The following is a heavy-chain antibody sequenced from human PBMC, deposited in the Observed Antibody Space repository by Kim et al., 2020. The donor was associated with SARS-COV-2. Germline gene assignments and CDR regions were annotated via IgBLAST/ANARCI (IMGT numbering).Heavy chain of an antibody. CDR3: ARDCLPRDLSYWFDP. CDR1: GYTFTGYV. V-gene: IGHV1-2*06. CDR2: INPNSGGT. J-gene: IGHJ5*02. Sequence: ASVKVSCKASGYTFTGYVIHWVRQAPGQGLEWMGRINPNSGGTDYAQKFQGRVTMTRDTSINTAYMELSRLRSDDTAVYYCARDCLPRDLSYWFDPWGQGTLVTVSS. D-gene: IGHD2-21*01.